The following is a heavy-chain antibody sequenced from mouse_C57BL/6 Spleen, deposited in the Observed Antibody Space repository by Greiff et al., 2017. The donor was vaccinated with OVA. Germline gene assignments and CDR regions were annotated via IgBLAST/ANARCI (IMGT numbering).Heavy chain of an antibody. CDR3: ARENARGYQTWYFDV. J-gene: IGHJ1*03. D-gene: IGHD5-1-1*01. CDR2: ISSGSSTI. CDR1: GFTFSDYG. Sequence: DVMLVESGGGLVKPGGSLKLSCAASGFTFSDYGMHWVRQAPEKGLEWVAYISSGSSTIYYADTVKGRFTITGDNAKNTLFLQMSSLTSEDTAVYYCARENARGYQTWYFDVWGTGTTVTVSS. V-gene: IGHV5-17*01.